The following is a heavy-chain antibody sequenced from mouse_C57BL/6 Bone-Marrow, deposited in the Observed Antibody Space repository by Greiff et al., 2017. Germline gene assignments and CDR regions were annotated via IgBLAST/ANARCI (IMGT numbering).Heavy chain of an antibody. J-gene: IGHJ2*01. CDR2: IDPSDSYT. D-gene: IGHD2-2*01. V-gene: IGHV1-50*01. CDR1: GYTFTSYW. CDR3: ARYGYDVGRSYYLDY. Sequence: VQLQQPGAELVKPGASVKLSCKASGYTFTSYWMQWVKQRPGQGLEWIGEIDPSDSYTNYNQKFKGKATLTVDTSSSTAYMQLSSLTSEDSAVYYCARYGYDVGRSYYLDYGDQGTTLTVSA.